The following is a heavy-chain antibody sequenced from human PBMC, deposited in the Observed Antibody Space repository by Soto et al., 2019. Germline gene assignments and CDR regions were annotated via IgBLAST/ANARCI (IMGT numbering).Heavy chain of an antibody. J-gene: IGHJ6*02. CDR3: ARVGGSAGDYYYGMDV. Sequence: SETLSLTCAVYGGSFSCYYWSWIRQPPGKGLEWIGEINHSGSTNYNPSLKSRVTISVDTSKNQFSLKLSSVTAADTAVYYCARVGGSAGDYYYGMDVWGQGTTVTVSS. D-gene: IGHD3-10*01. CDR1: GGSFSCYY. V-gene: IGHV4-34*01. CDR2: INHSGST.